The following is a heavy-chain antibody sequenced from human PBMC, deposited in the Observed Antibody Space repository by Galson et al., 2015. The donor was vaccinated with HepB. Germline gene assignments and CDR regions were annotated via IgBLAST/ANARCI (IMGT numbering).Heavy chain of an antibody. V-gene: IGHV4-61*02. D-gene: IGHD4-17*01. CDR1: GDSISSGSYY. CDR2: IYTSGTT. J-gene: IGHJ6*02. CDR3: ARDRRHDYGDYGMDV. Sequence: LSLTCTVSGDSISSGSYYWSWIRQPAGKGLEWIGRIYTSGTTNYNPSLKSRVTISVDRSKNQFSLKLSSVTAADTAVYYCARDRRHDYGDYGMDVWGQGTTVTVSS.